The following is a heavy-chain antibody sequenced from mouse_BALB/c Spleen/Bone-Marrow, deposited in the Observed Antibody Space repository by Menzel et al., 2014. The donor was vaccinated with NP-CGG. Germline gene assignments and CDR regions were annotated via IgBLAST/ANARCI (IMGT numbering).Heavy chain of an antibody. V-gene: IGHV1S130*01. CDR2: IHPNSGNT. CDR1: GYTFTSSW. Sequence: QVQLQHSGSVLVRPGTSVKLSCKASGYTFTSSWMHWAKQRPGQGLEWIGEIHPNSGNTSYNEKFKGKATLTVDTSSSTAYVDLSSLTSEDSAVYYCARSGFDYWGQGTTLTVSS. J-gene: IGHJ2*01. D-gene: IGHD4-1*01. CDR3: ARSGFDY.